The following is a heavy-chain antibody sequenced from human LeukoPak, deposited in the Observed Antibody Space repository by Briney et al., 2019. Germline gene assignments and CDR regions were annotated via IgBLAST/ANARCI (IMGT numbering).Heavy chain of an antibody. V-gene: IGHV3-21*01. Sequence: GGSLRLSCAASGFSFSRYSMNWVRQAPGEGLEWVSSITYNSRYIYYADSVRGRFTISRDNARGSLFLQMNSLSAEDTAVYYCARGKYGGYFIDYWGQGTLVTVSS. CDR3: ARGKYGGYFIDY. J-gene: IGHJ4*02. D-gene: IGHD5-12*01. CDR1: GFSFSRYS. CDR2: ITYNSRYI.